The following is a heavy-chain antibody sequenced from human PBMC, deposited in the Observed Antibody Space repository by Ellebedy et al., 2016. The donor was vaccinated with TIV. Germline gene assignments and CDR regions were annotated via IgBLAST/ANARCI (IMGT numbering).Heavy chain of an antibody. CDR1: GGTFSHSE. CDR2: IIPLFARP. D-gene: IGHD5-12*01. CDR3: AAGGSGGPDNYFDP. Sequence: SVKVSCXASGGTFSHSEMTWVRQAPGQGLEWMGVIIPLFARPTYAQKFQERVTITRDMSTSTVYMELSSLRSEDTAVYYCAAGGSGGPDNYFDPWGQGTLVTVSS. V-gene: IGHV1-69*05. J-gene: IGHJ5*02.